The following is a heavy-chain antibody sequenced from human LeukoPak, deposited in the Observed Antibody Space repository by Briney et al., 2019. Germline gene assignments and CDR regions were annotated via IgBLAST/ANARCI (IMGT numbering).Heavy chain of an antibody. Sequence: GGSLRLSCAASGFTFNSYGMHWVRQAPGKGLEWVAFIRYDGSNKYYADSVKGRFTISRDNSKNTLYLQMNSLGAEDTAVYYCAKDEAAGYYYYGMDVWGQGTTVTVSS. V-gene: IGHV3-30*02. CDR3: AKDEAAGYYYYGMDV. CDR1: GFTFNSYG. CDR2: IRYDGSNK. D-gene: IGHD6-13*01. J-gene: IGHJ6*02.